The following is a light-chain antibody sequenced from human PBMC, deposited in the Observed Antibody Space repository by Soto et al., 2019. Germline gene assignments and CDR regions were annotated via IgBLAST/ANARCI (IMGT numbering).Light chain of an antibody. Sequence: QSALTQPASVSGSPGQSITISCTGTSSDVGSYNLVSWYQQHTGKAPKLMIYEVSKRPSGVSNRFSGSKSGNTASLTISGLQAEDEADYYCCSYAGSSTHYVFGTGTQLTVL. CDR1: SSDVGSYNL. CDR2: EVS. CDR3: CSYAGSSTHYV. V-gene: IGLV2-23*02. J-gene: IGLJ1*01.